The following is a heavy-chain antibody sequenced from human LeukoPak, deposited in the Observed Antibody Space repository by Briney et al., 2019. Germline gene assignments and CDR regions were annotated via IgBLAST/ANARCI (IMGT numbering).Heavy chain of an antibody. V-gene: IGHV1-24*01. CDR1: GYTLTELS. CDR2: FYPEDGET. D-gene: IGHD3-9*01. J-gene: IGHJ1*01. CDR3: ATDRNRDVLRYFGWLSYFQH. Sequence: ASVKVSCTVSGYTLTELSMHWVRQAPGKGLEWMGGFYPEDGETIYAQKFQGRVTMTEDTSTDTAYMELSSLRSEDTAVYYCATDRNRDVLRYFGWLSYFQHWGQGTLATVSS.